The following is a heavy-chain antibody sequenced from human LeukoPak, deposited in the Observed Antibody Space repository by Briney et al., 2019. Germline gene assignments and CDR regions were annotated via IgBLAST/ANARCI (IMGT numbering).Heavy chain of an antibody. CDR2: IYSSGNA. Sequence: PGGSLRLSCAASGFTFSSYAMIWVRQAPGKGLEWVSVIYSSGNAYYADSVKGRFTISRDNSKNTLYLQINSLRAEDTAVYYCARDYYGSGTYYHDYWGQGTLVTVSS. V-gene: IGHV3-53*01. D-gene: IGHD3-10*01. CDR1: GFTFSSYA. CDR3: ARDYYGSGTYYHDY. J-gene: IGHJ4*02.